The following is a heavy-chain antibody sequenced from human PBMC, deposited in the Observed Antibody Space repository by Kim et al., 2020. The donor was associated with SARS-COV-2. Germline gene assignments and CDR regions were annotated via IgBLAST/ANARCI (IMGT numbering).Heavy chain of an antibody. CDR3: AKLSSDYSSSFPIDY. J-gene: IGHJ4*02. D-gene: IGHD6-13*01. Sequence: DFVKGRFTISRDNSKHTLYLQMNSLRAEDTAMYYCAKLSSDYSSSFPIDYWGQGTLVTVSS. V-gene: IGHV3-23*01.